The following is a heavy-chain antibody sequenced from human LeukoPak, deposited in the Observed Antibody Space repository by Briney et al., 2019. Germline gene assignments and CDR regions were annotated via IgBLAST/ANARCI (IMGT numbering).Heavy chain of an antibody. D-gene: IGHD6-19*01. CDR2: ISPGGDAV. V-gene: IGHV3-11*01. Sequence: GGSLRLSCTASGFIFSDYHMSWIRQAPGKGLEWVSYISPGGDAVYFADPVKGRFTISRDNAKNSLFLQMSSLTAEDTAVYYCSGGRDIAVAGPGGYFDHWGQGALVTVSS. CDR1: GFIFSDYH. J-gene: IGHJ4*02. CDR3: SGGRDIAVAGPGGYFDH.